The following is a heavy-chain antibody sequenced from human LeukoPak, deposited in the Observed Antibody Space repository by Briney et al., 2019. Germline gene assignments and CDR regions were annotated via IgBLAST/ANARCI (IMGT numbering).Heavy chain of an antibody. Sequence: KPSETLSLTCAVYGGSFSGYYWSWIRQPPGKGLEWIGETIHSGSTNYNPSLKSRVTISVDTSKNQFSLKLSSVTAADTAVYYCARSSADTMVRGLISNYYYGMDVWGKGTTVTVSS. V-gene: IGHV4-34*12. D-gene: IGHD3-10*01. CDR3: ARSSADTMVRGLISNYYYGMDV. J-gene: IGHJ6*04. CDR1: GGSFSGYY. CDR2: TIHSGST.